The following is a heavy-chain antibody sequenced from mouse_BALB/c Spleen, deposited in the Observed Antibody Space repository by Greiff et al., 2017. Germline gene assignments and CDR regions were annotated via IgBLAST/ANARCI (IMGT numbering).Heavy chain of an antibody. V-gene: IGHV2-9*02. CDR1: GFSLTSYG. Sequence: VQLQESGPGLVAPSQSLSITCTVSGFSLTSYGVHWVRQPPGKGLGWLGVIWAGGSTNYNSALMSRLSISKDNPKSQVFLKMNSLQTDDTAMYYCARSPYDYYAMDYWGQGTSVTVSS. CDR3: ARSPYDYYAMDY. D-gene: IGHD1-1*01. J-gene: IGHJ4*01. CDR2: IWAGGST.